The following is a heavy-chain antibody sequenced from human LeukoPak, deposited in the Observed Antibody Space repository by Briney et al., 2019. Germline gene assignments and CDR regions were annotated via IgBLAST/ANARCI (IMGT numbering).Heavy chain of an antibody. V-gene: IGHV4-59*01. CDR3: ARVGYSYGSPSGYYYMDV. CDR1: GGSISSYY. D-gene: IGHD5-18*01. Sequence: SETLSLTCIASGGSISSYYWSWIRQPPGKGLEWIGYIYYGGSTNYNPSLKSRVTISVDTSKNQFSLKLSSVTAADTAVYYCARVGYSYGSPSGYYYMDVWGKGTTVTVSS. CDR2: IYYGGST. J-gene: IGHJ6*03.